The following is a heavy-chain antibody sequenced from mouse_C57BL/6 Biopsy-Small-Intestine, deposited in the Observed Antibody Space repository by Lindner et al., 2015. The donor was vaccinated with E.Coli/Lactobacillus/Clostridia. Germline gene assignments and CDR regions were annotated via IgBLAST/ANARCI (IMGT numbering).Heavy chain of an antibody. V-gene: IGHV1-74*01. CDR2: IIPILGIV. J-gene: IGHJ1*01. D-gene: IGHD2-3*01. CDR1: GGTFSGYR. Sequence: SVKVSCKPSGGTFSGYRINWVRQAPGQGLEWMGRIIPILGIVNYAQKFQGRLTITADKSTSTAYMELSSLRSDDTAVYYCASHISTGNMMALDVWGQGTTVTVSS. CDR3: ASHISTGNMMALDV.